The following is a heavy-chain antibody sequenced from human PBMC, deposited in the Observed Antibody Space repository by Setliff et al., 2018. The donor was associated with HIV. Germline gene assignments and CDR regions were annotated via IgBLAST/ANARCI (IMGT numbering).Heavy chain of an antibody. CDR2: VNQSGST. J-gene: IGHJ4*02. CDR1: GDAVSSSNCY. Sequence: SETLSLTCTVSGDAVSSSNCYRGWVRQAPGKGLEWIGEVNQSGSTNYNSSLKSRVTLSMDLCKNQFSLKLTSLTAADTAVYYCVVRVYGPIEYWGQGNQVTVSS. CDR3: VVRVYGPIEY. D-gene: IGHD4-17*01. V-gene: IGHV4-39*07.